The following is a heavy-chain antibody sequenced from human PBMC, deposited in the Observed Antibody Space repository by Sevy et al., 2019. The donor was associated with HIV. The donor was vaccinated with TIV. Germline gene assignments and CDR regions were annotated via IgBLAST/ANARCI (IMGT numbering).Heavy chain of an antibody. CDR3: AKDRGYSYSSIDF. D-gene: IGHD5-18*01. J-gene: IGHJ4*02. CDR2: ISWNSGAI. V-gene: IGHV3-9*01. Sequence: GGSLRLSCAASEFIFDDYAMHWVRQVPGRGLQWVSGISWNSGAIDYADSVKGRFIMSRDNAKNSLYLQMNNLRLEDTALYYCAKDRGYSYSSIDFWGQGTLVTVSS. CDR1: EFIFDDYA.